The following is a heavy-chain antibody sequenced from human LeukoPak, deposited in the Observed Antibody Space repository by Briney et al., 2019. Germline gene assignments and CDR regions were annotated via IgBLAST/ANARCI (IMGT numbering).Heavy chain of an antibody. CDR1: GFTVSSSY. J-gene: IGHJ5*02. CDR3: ARVAARPYSGNYGP. Sequence: GGSLRLSYAASGFTVSSSYISWVRQAPGKGLEWVSVIYAGGMTNYADSVKGRFTISRDNAKNTLYLQMNSLRAEDTAVYYCARVAARPYSGNYGPWGQGTLVTVSS. D-gene: IGHD1-26*01. V-gene: IGHV3-53*01. CDR2: IYAGGMT.